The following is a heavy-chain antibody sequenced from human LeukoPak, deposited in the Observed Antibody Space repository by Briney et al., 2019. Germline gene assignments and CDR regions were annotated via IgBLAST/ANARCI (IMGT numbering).Heavy chain of an antibody. Sequence: PSETLSLTCAVYGGSFSGYYWSWIRQPPGKGLEWIGEINHSGSTNYNPSLKSRVTISVDTSKNQFSLKLSSVTAADTAVYYCARGRYCSADICSGGDAFDIWGQGTMVSVSS. CDR3: ARGRYCSADICSGGDAFDI. J-gene: IGHJ3*02. CDR1: GGSFSGYY. D-gene: IGHD2-15*01. V-gene: IGHV4-34*01. CDR2: INHSGST.